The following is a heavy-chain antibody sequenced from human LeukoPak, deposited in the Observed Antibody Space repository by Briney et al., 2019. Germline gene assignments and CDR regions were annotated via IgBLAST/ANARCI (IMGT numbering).Heavy chain of an antibody. J-gene: IGHJ6*03. CDR1: GGTFSSYA. Sequence: ASVKVSCXASGGTFSSYAISWVRQAPGQGLEWMGGIIPIFGTANYAQKFQGRVTITADESTSTAYMELSGLRSEDTAVYYCARDWGDSSSLLSHYYYMDVWGKGTTVTVSS. CDR2: IIPIFGTA. V-gene: IGHV1-69*13. D-gene: IGHD6-6*01. CDR3: ARDWGDSSSLLSHYYYMDV.